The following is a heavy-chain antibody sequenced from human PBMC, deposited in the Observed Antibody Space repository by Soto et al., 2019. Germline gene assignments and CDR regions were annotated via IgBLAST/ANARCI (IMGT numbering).Heavy chain of an antibody. CDR1: GFTFSSNY. D-gene: IGHD4-17*01. J-gene: IGHJ4*02. V-gene: IGHV3-53*01. CDR2: IYSGGST. CDR3: ARETYGGFDY. Sequence: PRGSLRLACAASGFTFSSNYMSWVRQAPGKGLEWVSVIYSGGSTYYADSGKGRFTISRDNSKNTLYLQMNSLRAEDTAVYYCARETYGGFDYWGQGTLVTVSS.